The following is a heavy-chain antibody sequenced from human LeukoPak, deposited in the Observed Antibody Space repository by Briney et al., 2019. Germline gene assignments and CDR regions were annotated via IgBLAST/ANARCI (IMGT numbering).Heavy chain of an antibody. CDR2: ISAYNGDT. CDR3: ARDLRAFRDGYKNRNYYLDY. CDR1: GYTFTSYG. Sequence: ASVKVSCKASGYTFTSYGISWVRQAPGQGLEWMGWISAYNGDTNYAQKFQGRVTMTTDTSTRTAYIELRSLRSDDTAVYYCARDLRAFRDGYKNRNYYLDYWGQGTLVTVSS. J-gene: IGHJ4*02. D-gene: IGHD5-24*01. V-gene: IGHV1-18*01.